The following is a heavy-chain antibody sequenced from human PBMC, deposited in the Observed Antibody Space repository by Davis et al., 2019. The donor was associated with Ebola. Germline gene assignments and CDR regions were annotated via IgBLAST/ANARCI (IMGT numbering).Heavy chain of an antibody. CDR1: GFTFSGSA. J-gene: IGHJ6*02. Sequence: GGSLRLSCAASGFTFSGSAMHWVRQASGKGLEWVGRIRSKANSYATAYAASVKGRFTISRDDSKNTAYLQMNSLKTEDTAVYYCARDLRYEYYYYGMDVWGQGTTVTVSS. CDR2: IRSKANSYAT. CDR3: ARDLRYEYYYYGMDV. D-gene: IGHD4-17*01. V-gene: IGHV3-73*01.